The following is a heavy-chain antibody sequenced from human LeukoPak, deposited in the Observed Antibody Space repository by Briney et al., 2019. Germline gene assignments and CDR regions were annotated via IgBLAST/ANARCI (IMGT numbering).Heavy chain of an antibody. CDR3: ARSGYCSGGSCYYLFDQ. J-gene: IGHJ4*02. V-gene: IGHV4-4*07. CDR1: GDSIGSYY. CDR2: IYISGST. Sequence: SETLSLTCTVSGDSIGSYYWNWIRQPAGKGLEWIGRIYISGSTNYNPSLKSRVTMSVDTSKNQFSLKLSSVTAADTAVYYCARSGYCSGGSCYYLFDQWGQGTLVTVSS. D-gene: IGHD2-15*01.